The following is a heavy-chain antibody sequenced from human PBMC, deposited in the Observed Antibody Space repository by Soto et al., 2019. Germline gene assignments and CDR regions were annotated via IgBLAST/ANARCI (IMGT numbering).Heavy chain of an antibody. J-gene: IGHJ2*01. CDR3: ARQGGKVTTTWYFDL. CDR2: IIPIFGTA. V-gene: IGHV1-69*01. CDR1: GGPLSSYA. Sequence: VKVACKASGGPLSSYAISWVRQSQGQGLEWMGGIIPIFGTANYAQKFQGRVTITADESTSTAYMELSSLRSEDTAVYYCARQGGKVTTTWYFDLWGRRTLVTVSS. D-gene: IGHD4-17*01.